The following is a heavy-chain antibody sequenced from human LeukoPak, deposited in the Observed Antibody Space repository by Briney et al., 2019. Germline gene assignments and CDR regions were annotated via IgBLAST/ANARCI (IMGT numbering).Heavy chain of an antibody. V-gene: IGHV3-30*03. CDR2: ISYDGSNK. Sequence: GRSLRLSCAASGFTFSSYGMHWVRQAPGKGLEWVAVISYDGSNKYYADSVKGRFTISRDNSKNTLYLQMNSLRAEDTAVYYCARGGRRGNYYGMDVWGQGTTVTVSS. CDR1: GFTFSSYG. D-gene: IGHD2/OR15-2a*01. CDR3: ARGGRRGNYYGMDV. J-gene: IGHJ6*02.